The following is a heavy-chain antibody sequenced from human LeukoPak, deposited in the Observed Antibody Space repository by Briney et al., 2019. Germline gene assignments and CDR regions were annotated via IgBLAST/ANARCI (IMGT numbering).Heavy chain of an antibody. V-gene: IGHV1-69*02. CDR3: ARIPSGDVDTAMVMYYHYGMDV. J-gene: IGHJ6*02. CDR2: IITLFGIV. CDR1: GGTFSSHT. Sequence: SVKVSCKPSGGTFSSHTISWVRQAPEQGLEWMGRIITLFGIVNYAQKFQDRVTITADKSTSTAYMEVSSLRSEDTAVYYCARIPSGDVDTAMVMYYHYGMDVWGQGTTVTVSS. D-gene: IGHD5-18*01.